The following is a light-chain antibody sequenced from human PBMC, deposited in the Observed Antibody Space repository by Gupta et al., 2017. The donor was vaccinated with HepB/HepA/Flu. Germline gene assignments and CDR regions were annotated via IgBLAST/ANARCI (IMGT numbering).Light chain of an antibody. V-gene: IGKV1-17*01. J-gene: IGKJ5*01. Sequence: DIQMTQSPSSLSASVGDRVTITCRASQGIRNDLAWYQQKPGKAPKRLIYLASTLQSGVPSRFSGSGSGTEFTLTISSLQPDDFATYYCRQSDSFPITFGHGTRLDIK. CDR2: LAS. CDR1: QGIRND. CDR3: RQSDSFPIT.